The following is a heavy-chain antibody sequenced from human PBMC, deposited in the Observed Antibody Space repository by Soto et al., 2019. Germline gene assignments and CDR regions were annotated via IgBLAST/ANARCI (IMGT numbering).Heavy chain of an antibody. D-gene: IGHD3-22*01. CDR3: AKAHSYYYYSSGYYESHPFDY. V-gene: IGHV3-23*01. CDR2: ISGSGGST. Sequence: GGSLRLSCAASGFTFSSYAMSWVRQAPGKGLEWVSAISGSGGSTYYADSVKGRFTISRDDSKNTLYLQMNSLRAEDTAVYYCAKAHSYYYYSSGYYESHPFDYWGQGTLDTGSS. CDR1: GFTFSSYA. J-gene: IGHJ4*02.